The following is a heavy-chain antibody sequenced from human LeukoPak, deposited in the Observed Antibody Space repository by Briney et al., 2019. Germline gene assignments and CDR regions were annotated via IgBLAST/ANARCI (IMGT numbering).Heavy chain of an antibody. D-gene: IGHD2-15*01. V-gene: IGHV5-51*01. J-gene: IGHJ5*02. Sequence: GESLKISCKGSGYSFTSYWIGWVRQMPGKVLEWMGIIYPGDSDTRYSPSFQGQVTISADKSISTAYLQWSSLKASDTAMYYCARLDPGYCSGGSCHRSWFDPWGQGTMVTVSS. CDR3: ARLDPGYCSGGSCHRSWFDP. CDR1: GYSFTSYW. CDR2: IYPGDSDT.